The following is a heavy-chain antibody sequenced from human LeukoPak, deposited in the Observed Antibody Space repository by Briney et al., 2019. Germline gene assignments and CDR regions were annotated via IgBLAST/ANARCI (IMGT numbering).Heavy chain of an antibody. Sequence: QPGGSLRLSCAASGFTFSSYWMHWVRQPPGKGLVWVSRINSDGSSTSYADSVKGRFTISRDNAKNTLYLQMNSLRAEDTAVYYCANTRRYGDSTREYYYYYYMDVWGKGTTVTISS. CDR1: GFTFSSYW. V-gene: IGHV3-74*01. D-gene: IGHD4-17*01. CDR2: INSDGSST. J-gene: IGHJ6*03. CDR3: ANTRRYGDSTREYYYYYYMDV.